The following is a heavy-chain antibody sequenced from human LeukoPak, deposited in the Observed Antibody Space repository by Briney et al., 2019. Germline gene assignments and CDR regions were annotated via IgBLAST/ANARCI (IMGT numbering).Heavy chain of an antibody. CDR2: INPSGGST. CDR3: ARDLRGFGSIDY. V-gene: IGHV1-46*04. CDR1: EYTFTNYY. J-gene: IGHJ4*02. D-gene: IGHD3-10*01. Sequence: ASVKVSCKASEYTFTNYYLNWVRQAPGQGLEWMGIINPSGGSTSYAQKLQGRVTMTRDTSTRTVYVELTGLRSEDTAVYYCARDLRGFGSIDYWGQGTLVTVSS.